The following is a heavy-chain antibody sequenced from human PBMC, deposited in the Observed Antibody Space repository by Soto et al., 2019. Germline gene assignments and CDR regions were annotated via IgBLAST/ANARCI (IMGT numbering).Heavy chain of an antibody. V-gene: IGHV1-3*01. CDR2: INAGNGNT. J-gene: IGHJ4*02. CDR1: GYTFTSYA. Sequence: ASVKVSCKASGYTFTSYAMHWVRQAPGQRLEWMGWINAGNGNTKYSQKFQGRVTITRDTSASTAYMELSSLRSEDMAVYYCARAREINSGSYYVPFDYWGQGTLVTVSS. D-gene: IGHD3-10*01. CDR3: ARAREINSGSYYVPFDY.